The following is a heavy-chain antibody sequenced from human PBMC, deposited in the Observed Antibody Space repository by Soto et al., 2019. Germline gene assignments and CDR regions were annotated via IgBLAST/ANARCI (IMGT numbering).Heavy chain of an antibody. Sequence: GGSLRLSCAASGFTFSSYAMHWVRQAPGKGLEWVAVISYDGSNKYYVDSVKGRFTISRDNSKNTLYLQMNSLRAEDTAVYYCARDPVDTGAGYYYYGMDVWGQGTTVTVSS. CDR2: ISYDGSNK. CDR3: ARDPVDTGAGYYYYGMDV. D-gene: IGHD5-18*01. V-gene: IGHV3-30-3*01. J-gene: IGHJ6*02. CDR1: GFTFSSYA.